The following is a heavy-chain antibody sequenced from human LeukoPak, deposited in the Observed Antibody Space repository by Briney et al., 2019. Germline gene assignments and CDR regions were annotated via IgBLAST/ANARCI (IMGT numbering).Heavy chain of an antibody. CDR1: GFTFNRFA. Sequence: GGSLTLSCAASGFTFNRFAMYWVRQAPGKGLEWVAVISHDGNNRDYANSVKGRFTISRDTSKNTLSLQMNSLRGDDTAIYYCAKYSYSEHYYQGGWFDPWGQGTLVTVSS. J-gene: IGHJ5*02. CDR3: AKYSYSEHYYQGGWFDP. CDR2: ISHDGNNR. D-gene: IGHD1-26*01. V-gene: IGHV3-30*18.